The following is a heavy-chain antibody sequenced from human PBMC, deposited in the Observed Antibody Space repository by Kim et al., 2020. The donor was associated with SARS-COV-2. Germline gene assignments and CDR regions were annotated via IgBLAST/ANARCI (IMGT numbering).Heavy chain of an antibody. Sequence: TPSLKGRVTISVDTSRNQVSLKLSSVTAADTAVYYCARRGYSTWYFDLWGRGTLVTVSS. J-gene: IGHJ2*01. V-gene: IGHV4-39*01. CDR3: ARRGYSTWYFDL. D-gene: IGHD6-13*01.